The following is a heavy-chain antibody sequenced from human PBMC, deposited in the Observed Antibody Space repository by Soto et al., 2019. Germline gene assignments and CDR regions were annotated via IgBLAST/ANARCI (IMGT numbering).Heavy chain of an antibody. D-gene: IGHD2-2*01. V-gene: IGHV1-2*04. CDR2: INPNSGGT. J-gene: IGHJ4*02. CDR1: GYTFTGYY. CDR3: ARDRNPRYCRSTSCSIGFDH. Sequence: ASVKVSCKASGYTFTGYYMHWVRQAPGQRLEWMGWINPNSGGTNYAQKFQGWVTMTRDTSISTAYMELSRLRSDDTAVYYCARDRNPRYCRSTSCSIGFDHWGQGTLVTVSS.